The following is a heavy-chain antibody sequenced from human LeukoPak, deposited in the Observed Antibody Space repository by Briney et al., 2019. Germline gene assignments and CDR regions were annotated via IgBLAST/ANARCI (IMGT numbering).Heavy chain of an antibody. V-gene: IGHV7-4-1*02. D-gene: IGHD4-23*01. CDR3: GRDYGGAGVY. J-gene: IGHJ4*02. CDR2: INNNTGNP. CDR1: GYTFTSYA. Sequence: ASVKVSCKASGYTFTSYARNWVRQAPGQGLEWMGWINNNTGNPTYAHGFTGRFVFSLDTSVSTAYLQISSLKAEDTPVYYCGRDYGGAGVYWGQGTLVTVSS.